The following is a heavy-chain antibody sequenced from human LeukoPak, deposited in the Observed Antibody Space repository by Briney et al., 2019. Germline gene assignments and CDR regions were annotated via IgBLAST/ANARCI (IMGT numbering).Heavy chain of an antibody. CDR1: GFTFSSNW. Sequence: QSGGSLRLSCAASGFTFSSNWMHWVRHAPGKGLVWVSRINEDGSTTNYADSVKGRSTIFRDNAKNSLYLQMNSLRAEDTAVYYCARGALTIFGAPYFDYWGQGTLVTVSS. D-gene: IGHD3-3*01. CDR3: ARGALTIFGAPYFDY. CDR2: INEDGSTT. V-gene: IGHV3-74*01. J-gene: IGHJ4*02.